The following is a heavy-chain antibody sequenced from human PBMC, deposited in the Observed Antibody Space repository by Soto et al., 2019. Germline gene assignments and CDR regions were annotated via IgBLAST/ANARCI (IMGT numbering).Heavy chain of an antibody. V-gene: IGHV6-1*01. CDR1: GDSVSSNRAA. D-gene: IGHD1-1*01. CDR2: TYYRSKWYN. CDR3: ARLNWNPYPSGMDV. Sequence: SQTLSLTCAISGDSVSSNRAAWNWIRQSPSGGLEWLGRTYYRSKWYNDYAVSAKSRITINPDTFKNQFSLQLNSVPPEDTAVYYCARLNWNPYPSGMDVWGQGTTVTVSS. J-gene: IGHJ6*02.